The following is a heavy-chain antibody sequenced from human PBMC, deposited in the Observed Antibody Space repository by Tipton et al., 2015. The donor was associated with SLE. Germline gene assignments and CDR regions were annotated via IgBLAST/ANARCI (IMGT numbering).Heavy chain of an antibody. CDR1: GFTFSTYW. Sequence: SLRLSCAVSGFTFSTYWMTWVRQAPGKGLEWVATIKEDISETFYADSVKGRFTISRDNAKNSLYLQMNSLRAEDTAVYYCARGSIGRGYWGQGTLVIVSS. CDR2: IKEDISET. CDR3: ARGSIGRGY. J-gene: IGHJ4*02. D-gene: IGHD2/OR15-2a*01. V-gene: IGHV3-7*03.